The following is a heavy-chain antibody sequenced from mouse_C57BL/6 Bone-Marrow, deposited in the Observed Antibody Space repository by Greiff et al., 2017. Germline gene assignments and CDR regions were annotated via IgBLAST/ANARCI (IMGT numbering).Heavy chain of an antibody. CDR1: GFTFSSYA. CDR2: ISSGGDYI. Sequence: DVHLVESGEGLVKPGGSLKLSCAASGFTFSSYAMSWVRQTPEKRLEWVAYISSGGDYIYYADTVKGRFTISRDNARNTLYLQMSSLKSEDTAMYYCTRDHHGSSYDYAMDYWGQGTSVTVSS. CDR3: TRDHHGSSYDYAMDY. J-gene: IGHJ4*01. V-gene: IGHV5-9-1*02. D-gene: IGHD1-1*01.